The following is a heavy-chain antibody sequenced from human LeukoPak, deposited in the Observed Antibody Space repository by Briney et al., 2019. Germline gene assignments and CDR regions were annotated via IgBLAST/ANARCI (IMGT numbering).Heavy chain of an antibody. D-gene: IGHD3-3*01. V-gene: IGHV3-23*01. J-gene: IGHJ6*02. CDR1: GFTFSNYA. CDR2: ISDSGGNT. Sequence: GGSLRLSCAASGFTFSNYAMTWVRQAPGKGLEWVSSISDSGGNTYYADSVKGRFTISRDNSKKTLYLQMNSLRAEDTAVYYCARGVDYYYGMDVWGQGTTATVSS. CDR3: ARGVDYYYGMDV.